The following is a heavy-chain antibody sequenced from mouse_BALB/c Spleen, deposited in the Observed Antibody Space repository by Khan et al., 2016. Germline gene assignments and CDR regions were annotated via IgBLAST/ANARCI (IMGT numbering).Heavy chain of an antibody. V-gene: IGHV3-2*02. D-gene: IGHD1-2*01. J-gene: IGHJ3*01. CDR2: ISFSGST. Sequence: EVQLQESGPGLVKPSQSLSLTCTVTGYSITSDYAWNWIRQFPGNKLEWMGYISFSGSTSYNPSLKSRLSITRDTSKNQFFLQLSSVTTEDTATYYCAIHYAAYWFAYWGQGTLVTVSA. CDR3: AIHYAAYWFAY. CDR1: GYSITSDYA.